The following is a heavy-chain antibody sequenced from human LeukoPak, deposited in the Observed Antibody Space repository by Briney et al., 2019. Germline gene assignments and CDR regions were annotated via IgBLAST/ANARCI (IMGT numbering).Heavy chain of an antibody. CDR3: ARGLEVSDY. J-gene: IGHJ4*02. Sequence: SETLSLTCAVYGGSFSGYYWSLIRQPPGKGLEWIGEINHSGSTNYNPSLKSRVTISVDTSKNQFSLKLSSVTAADTAVYYCARGLEVSDYWGQGTLVTVSS. CDR1: GGSFSGYY. V-gene: IGHV4-34*01. CDR2: INHSGST.